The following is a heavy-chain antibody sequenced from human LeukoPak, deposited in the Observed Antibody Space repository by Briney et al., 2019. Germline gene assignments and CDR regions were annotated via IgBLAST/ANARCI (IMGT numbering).Heavy chain of an antibody. Sequence: GGSLRLSCAASGFTFSDYYMSWIRQAPVKGLEWVSYISSSGSTIYYADSVKGRFTISRDNAKNSLYLQMNSLRAEDTAVYYCARETTLYSRGWYNAFDIWGQGTMVTVSS. CDR3: ARETTLYSRGWYNAFDI. V-gene: IGHV3-11*01. CDR2: ISSSGSTI. D-gene: IGHD6-19*01. CDR1: GFTFSDYY. J-gene: IGHJ3*02.